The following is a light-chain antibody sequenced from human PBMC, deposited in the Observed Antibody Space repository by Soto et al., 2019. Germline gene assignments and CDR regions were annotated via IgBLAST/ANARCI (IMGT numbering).Light chain of an antibody. CDR3: AAWDDSMNGCV. V-gene: IGLV1-44*01. CDR1: SSNIGTYS. Sequence: QSVLTQPPSASGTPGQRVTISCSGSSSNIGTYSVSWYQQFPGTAPRLLIYSDNQRPSGVPDRFSASKSGASASLAISGLQSEDEADFYCAAWDDSMNGCVFGTGTTGTVL. J-gene: IGLJ1*01. CDR2: SDN.